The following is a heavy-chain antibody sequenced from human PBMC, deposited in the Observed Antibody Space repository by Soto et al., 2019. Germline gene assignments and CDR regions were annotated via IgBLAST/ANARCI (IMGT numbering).Heavy chain of an antibody. J-gene: IGHJ4*02. CDR3: VRDNSGDFWSGYSHYYFDY. CDR2: IIPIFGTA. D-gene: IGHD3-3*01. V-gene: IGHV1-69*13. CDR1: GGTFSSYA. Sequence: ASVKVSCKASGGTFSSYAISWVRQAPGQGLEWMGGIIPIFGTANYAQKFQGRVTITADESTSTAYMELRSLRSDDTAVYYCVRDNSGDFWSGYSHYYFDYWGQGTLVTVSS.